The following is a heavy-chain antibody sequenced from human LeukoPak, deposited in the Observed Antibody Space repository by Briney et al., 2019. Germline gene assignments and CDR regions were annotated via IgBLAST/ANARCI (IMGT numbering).Heavy chain of an antibody. CDR3: ARRPLAAAYGMDV. Sequence: SETLSLTCTVSGGSISSGGYYWSWIRQHPGKGLEWIGYIYYSGSTYYNPSLKSRVTISVDTSKNQFSLKLSSVTAADTAVYYCARRPLAAAYGMDVWGQGTTVTVSS. CDR2: IYYSGST. V-gene: IGHV4-31*03. J-gene: IGHJ6*02. D-gene: IGHD2-15*01. CDR1: GGSISSGGYY.